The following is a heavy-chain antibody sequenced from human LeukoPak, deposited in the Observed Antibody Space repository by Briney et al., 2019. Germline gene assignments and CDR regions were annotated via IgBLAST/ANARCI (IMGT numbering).Heavy chain of an antibody. Sequence: GALRLSCAASGFTVITNDMTWVRQAPGKGLEWVSVLYSDGNTKYADSVRGRFTISRDNSKNTLYLEMNSLSPDDTAVYYCARGVEPLAANTLAYWGQGTLVAVSS. J-gene: IGHJ4*02. D-gene: IGHD1-14*01. V-gene: IGHV3-53*01. CDR3: ARGVEPLAANTLAY. CDR1: GFTVITND. CDR2: LYSDGNT.